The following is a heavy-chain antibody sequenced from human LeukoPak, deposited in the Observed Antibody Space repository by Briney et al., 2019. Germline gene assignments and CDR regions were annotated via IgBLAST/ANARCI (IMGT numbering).Heavy chain of an antibody. D-gene: IGHD2-8*01. CDR3: ARDRSGYCTNGVCSSHPYYYYYCMDV. Sequence: ASVKVSCKASGYTFTGYYMHWVRQAPGQGLEWMGWINPNSGGTNYAQKFQGRVTMTRDTSISTAYMELSRLRSDDTAVYYCARDRSGYCTNGVCSSHPYYYYYCMDVWGKGTTVTVSS. CDR2: INPNSGGT. CDR1: GYTFTGYY. J-gene: IGHJ6*03. V-gene: IGHV1-2*02.